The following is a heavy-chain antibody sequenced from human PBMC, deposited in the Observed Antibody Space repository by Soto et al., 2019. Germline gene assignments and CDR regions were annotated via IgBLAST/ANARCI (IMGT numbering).Heavy chain of an antibody. CDR1: GGSISSNNW. Sequence: SETLSLTCAVSGGSISSNNWWTWVRQPPGQGLEWIGEIYRTGSTNYNPSLKSRVTISLDKSENQFSLKVTSLTAADTAVYYCASRDPGTSVDYWGQGTLVTVSS. V-gene: IGHV4-4*02. CDR2: IYRTGST. J-gene: IGHJ4*02. D-gene: IGHD1-7*01. CDR3: ASRDPGTSVDY.